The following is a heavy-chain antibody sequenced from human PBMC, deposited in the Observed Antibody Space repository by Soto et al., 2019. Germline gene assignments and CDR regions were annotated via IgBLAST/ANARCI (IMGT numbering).Heavy chain of an antibody. CDR1: GGSISSYY. D-gene: IGHD6-13*01. Sequence: SQTLSLTCTVSGGSISSYYWSWIRQPPGKGLEWIGYIYYSGSTNYNPSLKSRVTISVDTSKNQFSLKLSSVTAADTAVYYCARLILAADRGIYDYWGQGTLVTVSS. V-gene: IGHV4-59*08. J-gene: IGHJ4*02. CDR3: ARLILAADRGIYDY. CDR2: IYYSGST.